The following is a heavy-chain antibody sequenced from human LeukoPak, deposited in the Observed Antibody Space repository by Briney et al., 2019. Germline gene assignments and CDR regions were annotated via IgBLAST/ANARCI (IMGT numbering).Heavy chain of an antibody. Sequence: GRSLRLSCAASGFTFSGYAMHWVRQAPGKGLEWVAVITYDGSNKYYADSVKGRFTISRDNSKNTLYLQMNSLGAEDTAVYYCARQASDRKYYFDYWGQGTLVTVSS. D-gene: IGHD1-14*01. V-gene: IGHV3-30-3*01. J-gene: IGHJ4*02. CDR3: ARQASDRKYYFDY. CDR1: GFTFSGYA. CDR2: ITYDGSNK.